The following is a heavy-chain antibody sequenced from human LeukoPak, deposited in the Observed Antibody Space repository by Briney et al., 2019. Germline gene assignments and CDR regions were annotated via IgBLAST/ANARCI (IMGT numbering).Heavy chain of an antibody. CDR2: ISSSSYI. Sequence: GGSLRLSCAASGFTFSSYSMNCVRQALGKGLEWVSSISSSSYIYYADSVKGRFTISRDNAKNSLYLQMSSLRAEDTAVYYCARDQATGTVVVPAATNWGQGTLVTVSS. CDR1: GFTFSSYS. CDR3: ARDQATGTVVVPAATN. D-gene: IGHD2-2*01. V-gene: IGHV3-21*01. J-gene: IGHJ4*02.